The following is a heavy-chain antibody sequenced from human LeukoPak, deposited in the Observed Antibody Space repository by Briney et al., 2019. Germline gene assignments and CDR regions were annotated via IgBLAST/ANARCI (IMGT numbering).Heavy chain of an antibody. J-gene: IGHJ4*02. CDR2: ISYDGSNK. CDR1: GFTFSSYG. V-gene: IGHV3-30*18. CDR3: AKGGTYYYGSGIDY. Sequence: GSLRLSCAASGFTFSSYGMHWVRQAPGKGLEWVAVISYDGSNKYYADSVKGRFTISRDNSKNTLYLQMNSLRAEDTAVYYCAKGGTYYYGSGIDYWGQGTLVTVSS. D-gene: IGHD3-10*01.